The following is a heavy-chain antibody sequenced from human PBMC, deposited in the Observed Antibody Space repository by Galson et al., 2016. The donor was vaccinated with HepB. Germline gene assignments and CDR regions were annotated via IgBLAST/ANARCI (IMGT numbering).Heavy chain of an antibody. D-gene: IGHD3-9*01. CDR2: ISTNGINE. J-gene: IGHJ3*02. V-gene: IGHV3-30*18. CDR3: AKDQGVLRHFDWLTYDAFDM. CDR1: GFTFSRYG. Sequence: SLRLSCAASGFTFSRYGMHWVRQAPGKGLEWVAVISTNGINEKYEDSVKGRFTVSRDNSKNTVDLQMNSLRPEDTAVYYCAKDQGVLRHFDWLTYDAFDMWGQGTMVTVSS.